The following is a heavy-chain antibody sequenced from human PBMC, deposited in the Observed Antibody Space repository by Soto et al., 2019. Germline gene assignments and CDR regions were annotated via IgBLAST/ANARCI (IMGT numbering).Heavy chain of an antibody. CDR1: GFTFSGSA. CDR3: TRAGPVAAAGTPYYYYYMDV. J-gene: IGHJ6*03. V-gene: IGHV3-73*01. Sequence: EVQLVESGGGLVQPGGSLKLSCAASGFTFSGSAMHWVRQASGKGLEWVGRIRSKANSYATAYAASVKGRFTISRDDSKNTAYLQMNSQKTEDTAVYYCTRAGPVAAAGTPYYYYYMDVWGKGTTVTVSS. CDR2: IRSKANSYAT. D-gene: IGHD6-13*01.